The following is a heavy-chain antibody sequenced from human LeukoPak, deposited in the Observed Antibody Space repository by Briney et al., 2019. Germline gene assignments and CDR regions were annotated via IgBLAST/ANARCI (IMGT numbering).Heavy chain of an antibody. CDR1: GGSISSGDYY. CDR3: ARASSSWYEGWFDP. Sequence: PSQTLSLTCTVSGGSISSGDYYWSWIRQPPGKGLEWIGYIYYSGSTYYNPSLKSRVTISIDTSKNHFSLKLNSVTAADTAVYYCARASSSWYEGWFDPWGQGTLVTVSS. V-gene: IGHV4-30-4*01. J-gene: IGHJ5*02. CDR2: IYYSGST. D-gene: IGHD6-13*01.